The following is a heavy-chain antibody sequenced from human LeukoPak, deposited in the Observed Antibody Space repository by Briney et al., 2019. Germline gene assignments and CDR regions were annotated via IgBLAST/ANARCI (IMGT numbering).Heavy chain of an antibody. CDR1: GFTFSSYA. D-gene: IGHD4-23*01. V-gene: IGHV3-23*01. CDR2: ISGSGGST. J-gene: IGHJ4*02. CDR3: AKPGYGAKRRIDS. Sequence: GGSLRLSCAASGFTFSSYAMNWVRQAPGKGLEWVSAISGSGGSTNFAGSVRGRFTISRDNSKNTLHLQMNSLRVEDTAVYYCAKPGYGAKRRIDSWGQGTLVTVSS.